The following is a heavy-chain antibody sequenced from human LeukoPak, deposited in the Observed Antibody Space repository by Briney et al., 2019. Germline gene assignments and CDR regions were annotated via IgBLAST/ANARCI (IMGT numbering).Heavy chain of an antibody. Sequence: GGSLRLSCAASGFTFSSYGMHWVRQAPGKGLEWVAFIRYDGSNKYYADSVKGRFTISRDNPKNTLYLQMNSLRAEDTAVYYCAKIWFGELSTDYWGQGTLVTVSS. CDR3: AKIWFGELSTDY. CDR2: IRYDGSNK. J-gene: IGHJ4*02. D-gene: IGHD3-10*01. V-gene: IGHV3-30*02. CDR1: GFTFSSYG.